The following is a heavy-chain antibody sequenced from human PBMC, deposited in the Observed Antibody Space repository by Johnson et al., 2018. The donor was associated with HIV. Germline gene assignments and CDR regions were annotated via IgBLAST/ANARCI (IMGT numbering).Heavy chain of an antibody. V-gene: IGHV3-20*04. CDR2: INWSSGSI. CDR1: GFTFSSYW. CDR3: AKTGGGAALDI. J-gene: IGHJ3*02. Sequence: VQLVESGGGLVQSGGSLRLSCAASGFTFSSYWMSWVRQAPGRGLEWVSGINWSSGSIGYADSVKGRFTISRDNAKNSLYLQMNSLRAEDTAVYYCAKTGGGAALDIWGQGTMVTVSS. D-gene: IGHD3-16*01.